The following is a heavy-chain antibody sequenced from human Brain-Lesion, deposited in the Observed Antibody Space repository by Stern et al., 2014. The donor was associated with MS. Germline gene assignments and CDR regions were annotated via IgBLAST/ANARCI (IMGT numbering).Heavy chain of an antibody. J-gene: IGHJ5*02. Sequence: ESGPGLVKPSETLSLTCTVAGGSVSSTSYAWAWIRQPPGKGLEGIGTIYYSGETYYRPSLKSRITISLDTSKNQFSLQLRSVTAADTAVYYCAGEEDIRYCSGGSCTGNWFDPWGQGTLVTVSS. V-gene: IGHV4-39*01. D-gene: IGHD2-15*01. CDR1: GGSVSSTSYA. CDR3: AGEEDIRYCSGGSCTGNWFDP. CDR2: IYYSGET.